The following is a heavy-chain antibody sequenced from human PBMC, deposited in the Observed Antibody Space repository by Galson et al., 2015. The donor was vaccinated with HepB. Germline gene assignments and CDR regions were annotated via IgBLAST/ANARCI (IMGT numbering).Heavy chain of an antibody. CDR1: GFTFSSYW. V-gene: IGHV3-74*01. CDR3: VRGHDYSHLYAGY. Sequence: SLRLSCAASGFTFSSYWMHWVRQAPGKGLVWVSRISSDGSSIGYADSVKGRFTISRDNAKNTLYLQMNSLRAEDTAVYYCVRGHDYSHLYAGYWGQGTLVTVSS. CDR2: ISSDGSSI. D-gene: IGHD4-11*01. J-gene: IGHJ4*02.